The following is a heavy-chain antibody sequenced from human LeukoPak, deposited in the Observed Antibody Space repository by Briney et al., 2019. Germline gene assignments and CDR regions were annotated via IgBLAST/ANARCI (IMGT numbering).Heavy chain of an antibody. CDR1: GGSISSSNW. CDR3: ARGNYGSGSYKITGTNWFDP. CDR2: IHHSGST. Sequence: SETLSLTCAVSGGSISSSNWWSWVRQPPGKGLEWIGEIHHSGSTNYNPSLKSRVTISVDKSKNQFSLKLSSVTAADTAVYYCARGNYGSGSYKITGTNWFDPWGQGTLVTVSS. V-gene: IGHV4-4*02. J-gene: IGHJ5*02. D-gene: IGHD3-10*01.